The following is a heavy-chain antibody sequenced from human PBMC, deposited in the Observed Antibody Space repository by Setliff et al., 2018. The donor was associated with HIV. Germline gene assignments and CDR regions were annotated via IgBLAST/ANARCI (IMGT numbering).Heavy chain of an antibody. CDR1: GGSISSYY. V-gene: IGHV4-4*07. CDR3: ARHPPNLDWLDP. J-gene: IGHJ5*02. CDR2: IYARGGT. Sequence: SETLSLTCSVSGGSISSYYWSWIRQPAGKGLEWIGRIYARGGTNYNPSLESRVTISVDTSKNQFSLKVNSVTAADTAVYYCARHPPNLDWLDPWGQGTLVTVSS.